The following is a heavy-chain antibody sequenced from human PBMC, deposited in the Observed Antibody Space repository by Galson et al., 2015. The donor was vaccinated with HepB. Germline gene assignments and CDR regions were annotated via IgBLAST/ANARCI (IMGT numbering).Heavy chain of an antibody. V-gene: IGHV5-51*03. CDR2: IYPGDSDT. D-gene: IGHD4-17*01. CDR1: GYKFTNYW. J-gene: IGHJ3*02. Sequence: QSGAEVKKPGESLKISCKGSGYKFTNYWIGWVRQMPGKGLEWMGIIYPGDSDTRYSPSFQGQVTISADKSISTAYLQWSSLKASDTAMYYCARLGLMDYGAMGGAFDIWGQGTMVTVSS. CDR3: ARLGLMDYGAMGGAFDI.